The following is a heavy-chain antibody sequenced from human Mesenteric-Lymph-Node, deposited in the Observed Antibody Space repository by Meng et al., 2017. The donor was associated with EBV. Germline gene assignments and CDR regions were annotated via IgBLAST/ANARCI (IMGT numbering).Heavy chain of an antibody. Sequence: QGRLQASGLRLVKPSGTLSLTCAVSGVSIDIDKWWSWVRQSPEKGLEWIGEPHHRGFANYNPSLSSRVTMIMDKSKNQFSLELTSVTAADTAIYFCARLAYGSGWYTSPFDSWGQGILVTVSS. J-gene: IGHJ4*02. CDR1: GVSIDIDKW. D-gene: IGHD6-19*01. CDR2: PHHRGFA. V-gene: IGHV4-4*02. CDR3: ARLAYGSGWYTSPFDS.